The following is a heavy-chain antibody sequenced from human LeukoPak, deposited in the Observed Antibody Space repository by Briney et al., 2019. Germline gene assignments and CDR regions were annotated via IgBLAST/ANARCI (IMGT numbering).Heavy chain of an antibody. CDR2: INHSGST. V-gene: IGHV4-34*01. CDR3: ARAKVGATYL. Sequence: SETLSLTCAVYGGSFSGYYWSWIRQPPGKGLEWIGEINHSGSTNYNPSLKSRVTISVDTSKNQFSLKLSSVTAADTAVYYCARAKVGATYLWGQGTLVTVSS. D-gene: IGHD1-26*01. J-gene: IGHJ5*02. CDR1: GGSFSGYY.